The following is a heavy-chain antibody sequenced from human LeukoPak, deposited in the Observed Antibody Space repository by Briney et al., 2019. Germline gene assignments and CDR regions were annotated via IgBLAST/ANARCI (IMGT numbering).Heavy chain of an antibody. CDR1: GGSISSYY. V-gene: IGHV4-59*08. CDR3: ARLVRVSFYTGSYYYYGMDV. Sequence: PSETLSLTCTVSGGSISSYYWSWIRQPPGKGLEWIGYIYYSGSTNYNPSLKSRVTISVDTSKNQFSLKLSSVTAADTAVYYCARLVRVSFYTGSYYYYGMDVWGQGITVTVSS. CDR2: IYYSGST. J-gene: IGHJ6*01. D-gene: IGHD2-15*01.